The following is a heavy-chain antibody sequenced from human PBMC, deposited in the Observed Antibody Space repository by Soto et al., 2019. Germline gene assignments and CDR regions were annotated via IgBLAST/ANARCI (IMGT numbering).Heavy chain of an antibody. CDR1: GGSISSYY. CDR2: IYYRGST. CDR3: ARLEGLATISYYFDF. V-gene: IGHV4-59*08. J-gene: IGHJ4*02. Sequence: SETLSLTCTVSGGSISSYYWTWIRQPPGKGLEWIGNIYYRGSTNYNPSLKSRVTISVATSKTQFSLKLSSVTAADSAVYFCARLEGLATISYYFDFWGPGALVTVSS. D-gene: IGHD3-9*01.